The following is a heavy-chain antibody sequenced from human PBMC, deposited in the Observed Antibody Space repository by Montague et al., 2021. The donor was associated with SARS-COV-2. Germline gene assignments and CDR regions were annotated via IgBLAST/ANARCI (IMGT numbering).Heavy chain of an antibody. D-gene: IGHD2-21*02. V-gene: IGHV4-59*01. CDR2: ISYSGST. CDR3: ANVRRTRLLFGTLYYGMDV. J-gene: IGHJ6*02. Sequence: SETLSLTCTVSGGSISSYYWSWIRQPPGRGPQWIGYISYSGSTNYNPSLKSRVTISVDTSKNHFTLRLSSVTAADTAVYYCANVRRTRLLFGTLYYGMDVWGQGTPVTVPS. CDR1: GGSISSYY.